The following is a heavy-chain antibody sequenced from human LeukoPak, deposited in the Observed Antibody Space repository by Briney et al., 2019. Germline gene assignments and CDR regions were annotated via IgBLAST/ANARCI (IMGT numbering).Heavy chain of an antibody. CDR3: ARLGIAVAGTGYYYGMDV. J-gene: IGHJ6*02. CDR1: GGSISSGNYY. D-gene: IGHD6-19*01. V-gene: IGHV4-61*02. CDR2: IYTSGST. Sequence: PSQTLSLTCTVSGGSISSGNYYWSWIRQPAGKGLEWIGRIYTSGSTNYNPSLKSRVTISVDTSKNQFSLKLSSVTAADTAVYYCARLGIAVAGTGYYYGMDVWGQGTTVTVSS.